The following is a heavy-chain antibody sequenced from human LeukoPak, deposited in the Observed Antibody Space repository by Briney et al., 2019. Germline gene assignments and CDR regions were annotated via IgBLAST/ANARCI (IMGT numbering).Heavy chain of an antibody. Sequence: GSLRLSCAASGFTFSSYGMHWVRPAPGKGLEWVAVIWYDGSNKYYADSVKGRFTISRDNSKNTLYLQMSSLRAEDTAVYYCAKEDSSSSGVGFDPWGQGTLVTVSS. J-gene: IGHJ5*02. CDR3: AKEDSSSSGVGFDP. V-gene: IGHV3-33*06. CDR1: GFTFSSYG. D-gene: IGHD6-6*01. CDR2: IWYDGSNK.